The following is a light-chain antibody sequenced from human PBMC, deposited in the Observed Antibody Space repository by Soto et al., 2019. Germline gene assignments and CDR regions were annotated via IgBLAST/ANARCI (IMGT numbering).Light chain of an antibody. Sequence: QSVLTQPPSVSGAPGQRVTISCTGSGFNIGAGYDVHWYQQLPGTAPKLLIYGNSNRPSGVPDRFSGSKSGTSASLAITGLQAEDEADYYCQSYDSRFMKVFGTGTKLTV. V-gene: IGLV1-40*01. J-gene: IGLJ1*01. CDR3: QSYDSRFMKV. CDR1: GFNIGAGYD. CDR2: GNS.